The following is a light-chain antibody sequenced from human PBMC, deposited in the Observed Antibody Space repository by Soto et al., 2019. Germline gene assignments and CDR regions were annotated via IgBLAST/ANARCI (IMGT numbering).Light chain of an antibody. V-gene: IGKV1-39*01. CDR3: QQSYSSPYT. Sequence: DIQMTQSPSSLSTSVGDRVTITCRASQSISDYLNWYQQKPGKAPSLLIYTASSLQSGVPSRFSGSGSGTDFTLTISSLQPEDFATYYCQQSYSSPYTFGQGTKLEIK. J-gene: IGKJ2*01. CDR1: QSISDY. CDR2: TAS.